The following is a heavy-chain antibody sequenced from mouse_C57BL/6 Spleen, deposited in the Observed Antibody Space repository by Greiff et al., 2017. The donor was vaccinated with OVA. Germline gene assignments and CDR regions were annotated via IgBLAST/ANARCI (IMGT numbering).Heavy chain of an antibody. CDR1: GYSFTSYY. J-gene: IGHJ1*03. D-gene: IGHD2-4*01. CDR2: IYPGSGNT. CDR3: ARWGGYDYDALWYFDV. V-gene: IGHV1-66*01. Sequence: VQLQQSGPELVKPGASVKISCKASGYSFTSYYIHWVKQRPGQGLEWIGWIYPGSGNTKYNEKFKGKATLTADTSSSTAYMQLSSLTSEDSAVYYCARWGGYDYDALWYFDVWGTGTTVTVSS.